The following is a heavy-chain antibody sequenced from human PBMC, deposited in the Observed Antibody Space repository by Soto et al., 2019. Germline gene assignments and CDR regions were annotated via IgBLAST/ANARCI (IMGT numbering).Heavy chain of an antibody. D-gene: IGHD3-10*01. CDR1: GFTFSSYA. V-gene: IGHV3-30-3*01. J-gene: IGHJ6*02. CDR2: ISYDGSNK. CDR3: ARDGSGITFDGSYYYYGMDV. Sequence: GGSLRLSCAASGFTFSSYAMHWVRQAPGKGLEWVAVISYDGSNKYYADSVKGRFTISRDNSKNTLYLQMNSLRAEDTAVYYRARDGSGITFDGSYYYYGMDVWGQGTTVTVSS.